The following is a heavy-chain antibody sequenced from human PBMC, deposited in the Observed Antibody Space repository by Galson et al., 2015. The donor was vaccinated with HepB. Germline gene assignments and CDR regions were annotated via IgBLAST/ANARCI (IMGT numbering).Heavy chain of an antibody. CDR2: IKSRSDGETT. D-gene: IGHD3-22*01. V-gene: IGHV3-15*01. J-gene: IGHJ4*02. Sequence: SLRLSCAASGFSFTNAWMNWVRQAPGKGLEWVGRIKSRSDGETTDYAVPVNGRFTISRDDSKTTLYLQVSSLQAEDTAVYYCTTVFYYHDNSGAFDYWGRGTLVAVSS. CDR1: GFSFTNAW. CDR3: TTVFYYHDNSGAFDY.